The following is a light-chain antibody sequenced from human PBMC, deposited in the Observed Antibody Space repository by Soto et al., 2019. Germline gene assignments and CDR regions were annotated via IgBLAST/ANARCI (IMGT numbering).Light chain of an antibody. CDR1: QSVSSN. CDR2: GAS. V-gene: IGKV3-15*01. J-gene: IGKJ2*01. CDR3: QQYNNWSYT. Sequence: EIVMTQSPATLSVSPGERAALSCRASQSVSSNFAWYQQKPGQAPRLLIYGASTRATGIPARFSGSGSGTEFTLTISSLQSEDFAVYYCQQYNNWSYTFGEGTKLEI.